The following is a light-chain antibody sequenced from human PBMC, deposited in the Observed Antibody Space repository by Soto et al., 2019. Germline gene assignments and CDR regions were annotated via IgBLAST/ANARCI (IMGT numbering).Light chain of an antibody. V-gene: IGLV1-40*01. CDR3: QSYDSSLSAVV. Sequence: QSVLTQPPSVSGAPGQRVTISCTGSSSNIGAGYDVHWYQRLPGTAPKLLIYDNNYRPSGVPDRFSGSKSGTSASLAITGLQAEDEADYYCQSYDSSLSAVVFGGGTQLTVL. CDR1: SSNIGAGYD. J-gene: IGLJ2*01. CDR2: DNN.